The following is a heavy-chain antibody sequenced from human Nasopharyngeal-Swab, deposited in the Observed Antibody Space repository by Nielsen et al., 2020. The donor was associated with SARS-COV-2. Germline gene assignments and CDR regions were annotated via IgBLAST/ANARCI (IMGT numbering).Heavy chain of an antibody. CDR2: IYYSGST. D-gene: IGHD2-2*01. V-gene: IGHV4-61*05. Sequence: WIRQPPGKGLEWIGYIYYSGSTYYNPSLKSRVTISVDKSKNQSSLKLSSVTAADTAVYYCARIPADVVVPAARWWGFDYWGQGTLVTVSS. J-gene: IGHJ4*02. CDR3: ARIPADVVVPAARWWGFDY.